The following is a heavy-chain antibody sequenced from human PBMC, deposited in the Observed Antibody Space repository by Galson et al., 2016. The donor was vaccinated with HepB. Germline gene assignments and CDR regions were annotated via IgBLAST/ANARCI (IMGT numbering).Heavy chain of an antibody. Sequence: SVKVSCKASGYTFSSRYIHWVRQAPGQGLEWMGIINPSGGSTKYALKLQGRVTMTRDTSTSTVYMELSSLRSEDTAVYYCARGGLLGIAVAGTWFDPWSQGTLVTVSS. CDR1: GYTFSSRY. CDR2: INPSGGST. J-gene: IGHJ5*02. CDR3: ARGGLLGIAVAGTWFDP. V-gene: IGHV1-46*04. D-gene: IGHD6-19*01.